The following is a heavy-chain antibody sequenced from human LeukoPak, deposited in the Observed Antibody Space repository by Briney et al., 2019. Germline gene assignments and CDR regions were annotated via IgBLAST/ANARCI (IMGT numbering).Heavy chain of an antibody. J-gene: IGHJ4*02. Sequence: ASVKVSCKASGYTFSDYYIHWVRQAPGQGLDRMGWINPYSGGTNYAQKFQGRVTMTRDTSIATTYMDLSSLMSDDTAVYYCARGHDNTGYNYFDYWGQGTLVTVSS. V-gene: IGHV1-2*02. CDR1: GYTFSDYY. D-gene: IGHD3-9*01. CDR2: INPYSGGT. CDR3: ARGHDNTGYNYFDY.